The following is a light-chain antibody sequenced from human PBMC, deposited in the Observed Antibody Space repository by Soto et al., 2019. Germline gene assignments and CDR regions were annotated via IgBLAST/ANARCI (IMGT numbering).Light chain of an antibody. Sequence: DIQVTQTPPSLSASVRDRVTITCRSSQRISTYLNWYRQKPGKAPDLLIYAASSLPTGVPPRFSGSGSGTDFTLTITGLQPEDFATYYCPQNYSIPIPFGQGRRLEIK. CDR1: QRISTY. CDR3: PQNYSIPIP. CDR2: AAS. J-gene: IGKJ5*01. V-gene: IGKV1-39*01.